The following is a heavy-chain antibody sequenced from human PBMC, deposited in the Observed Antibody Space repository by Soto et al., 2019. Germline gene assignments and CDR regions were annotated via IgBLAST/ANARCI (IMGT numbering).Heavy chain of an antibody. CDR2: IKSKTDGGTT. V-gene: IGHV3-15*01. CDR1: RVTVCNAV. J-gene: IGHJ6*02. D-gene: IGHD3-22*01. Sequence: PWCSPGLGSAPCRVTVCNAVVGWFLQTPGKGMGWVGCIKSKTDGGTTDYATPVKGRFTISRDDSKNTLYLQMNSLKTEDTAVYYCTTDENYASSGYSIYYYHGMDVSGQAPTLTVSS. CDR3: TTDENYASSGYSIYYYHGMDV.